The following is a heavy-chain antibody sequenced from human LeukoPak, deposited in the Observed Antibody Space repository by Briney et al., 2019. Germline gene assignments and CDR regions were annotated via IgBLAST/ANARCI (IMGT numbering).Heavy chain of an antibody. D-gene: IGHD3-22*01. V-gene: IGHV1-2*02. CDR3: ARGYDSSDAFDI. CDR2: INPNSGGT. CDR1: GYTFTSYY. J-gene: IGHJ3*02. Sequence: ASVKVSCKASGYTFTSYYMHWVRQAPGQGLEWMGWINPNSGGTNYAQKFQGRVTMTRDTSISTAYMELSRLRSDDTAVYYCARGYDSSDAFDIWGQGTMVTVSS.